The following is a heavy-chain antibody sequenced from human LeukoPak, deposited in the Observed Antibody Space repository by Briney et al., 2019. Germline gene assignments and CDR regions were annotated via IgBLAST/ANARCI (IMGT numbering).Heavy chain of an antibody. Sequence: ASVKVSCKASGYTFTGYYMHWVRQAPGQGLEWMGWINPNSGGTNYAQKFQGKVTTTRDTSISTAYMELSRLRSDDTAVYYCARGLVGATLFDYWGQGTLVTVSS. CDR3: ARGLVGATLFDY. V-gene: IGHV1-2*02. CDR1: GYTFTGYY. CDR2: INPNSGGT. J-gene: IGHJ4*02. D-gene: IGHD1-26*01.